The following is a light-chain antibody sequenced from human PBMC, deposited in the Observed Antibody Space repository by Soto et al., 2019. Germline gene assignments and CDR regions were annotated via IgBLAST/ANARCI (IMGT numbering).Light chain of an antibody. CDR2: AAS. J-gene: IGKJ3*01. Sequence: DIQMTQSPSSLSASVGDRVTITCRASQGIDTYLAWYQQKPGQVPKLLIYAASTLQSGVPSRFSGSGSVTEFTLTISSLQPEDVATYFCQTYTRAPFTFGPGTKVDIK. CDR1: QGIDTY. CDR3: QTYTRAPFT. V-gene: IGKV1-27*01.